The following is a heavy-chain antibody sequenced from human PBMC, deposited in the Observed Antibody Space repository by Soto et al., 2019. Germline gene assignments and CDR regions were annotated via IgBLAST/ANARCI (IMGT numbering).Heavy chain of an antibody. J-gene: IGHJ4*02. CDR3: AGTSSSAQFDY. CDR1: GGSISSGDYY. CDR2: IYYSGST. Sequence: SETLSLTCTVSGGSISSGDYYWSWIRQPPGKGLEWIGYIYYSGSTYYNPSLKSRVTISVDTSKNQFSLKLSSVTAADTAVYYCAGTSSSAQFDYWGQGTLVTVSS. D-gene: IGHD6-6*01. V-gene: IGHV4-30-4*01.